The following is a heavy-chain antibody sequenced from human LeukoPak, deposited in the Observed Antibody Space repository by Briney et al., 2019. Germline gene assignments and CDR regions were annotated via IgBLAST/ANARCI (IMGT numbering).Heavy chain of an antibody. CDR2: INPNSGGT. CDR3: ARDRSLLNMVWFDY. V-gene: IGHV1-2*02. D-gene: IGHD3-10*01. CDR1: GYTFTGYY. J-gene: IGHJ4*02. Sequence: ASVKVSCKASGYTFTGYYMHWVRQAPGQGLEWMGWINPNSGGTNYAQNLQGRVTMTRDTSISTAYMEVSSLRSDDTAVYYCARDRSLLNMVWFDYWGQGTLVTVSS.